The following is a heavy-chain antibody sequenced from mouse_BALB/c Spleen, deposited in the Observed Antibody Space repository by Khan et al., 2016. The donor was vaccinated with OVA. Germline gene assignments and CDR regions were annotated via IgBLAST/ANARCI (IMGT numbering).Heavy chain of an antibody. CDR1: GYTFTSYY. CDR3: TRGGYGSFAY. V-gene: IGHV1S81*02. Sequence: QVQLQQSGAALVKPGASVKLSCKASGYTFTSYYVYWVKQRPGQGLEWIGEINPSNGGTNFNEKFKDKATLTVDKSTSTTSMQLSSLTSADSAVYSCTRGGYGSFAYWGQGTLVTVSA. J-gene: IGHJ3*01. CDR2: INPSNGGT. D-gene: IGHD1-1*02.